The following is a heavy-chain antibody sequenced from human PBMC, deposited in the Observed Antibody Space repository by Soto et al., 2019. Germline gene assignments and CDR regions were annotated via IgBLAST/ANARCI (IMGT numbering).Heavy chain of an antibody. CDR2: IIPILGIA. V-gene: IGHV1-69*02. J-gene: IGHJ3*02. D-gene: IGHD2-2*01. Sequence: GASVKVSCKASGGTFSSYTISWVRQAPGQGLEWMGRIIPILGIANYAQKFQGRVTITADKSTSTAYMELSSLRSEDTAVYYCARTPTILGYCSSTSCSYAFDIWGQGTMVTVSS. CDR1: GGTFSSYT. CDR3: ARTPTILGYCSSTSCSYAFDI.